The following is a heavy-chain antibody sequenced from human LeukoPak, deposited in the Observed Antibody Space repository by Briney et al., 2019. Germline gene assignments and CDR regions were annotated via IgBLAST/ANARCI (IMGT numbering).Heavy chain of an antibody. J-gene: IGHJ4*02. CDR2: IYYSGST. CDR1: GGSISSYY. D-gene: IGHD3-22*01. CDR3: AITKGYDSSGYYYFDY. V-gene: IGHV4-59*01. Sequence: SETLSLTCTASGGSISSYYWSWLRQPPGKGLEWIGYIYYSGSTNYNPSLKSRVTISVDTSKNQFSLKLSSVTAADTAVYYCAITKGYDSSGYYYFDYWGQGTLVTVSS.